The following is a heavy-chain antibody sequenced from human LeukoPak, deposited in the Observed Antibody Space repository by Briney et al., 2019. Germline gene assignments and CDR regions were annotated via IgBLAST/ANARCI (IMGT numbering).Heavy chain of an antibody. J-gene: IGHJ4*02. CDR2: MTTSGNTI. D-gene: IGHD1-26*01. CDR1: GITFSGYS. V-gene: IGHV3-48*02. Sequence: GGSLRLSCVVSGITFSGYSMIWVRQAPGKGLDWLSFMTTSGNTIFYAESVKERFTISRDNAKKTLYLQMNSLRDEDTAVYYCARVGGATAVTMYFEYWGQGTLVTVSS. CDR3: ARVGGATAVTMYFEY.